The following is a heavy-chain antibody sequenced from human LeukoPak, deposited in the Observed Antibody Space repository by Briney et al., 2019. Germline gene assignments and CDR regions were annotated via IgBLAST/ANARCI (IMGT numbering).Heavy chain of an antibody. CDR3: ARASVIHAAVDY. J-gene: IGHJ4*02. Sequence: SPSETLSLTCTVSGGSISSYYWSWIRQPPGKGLEWIGYIYYSGSTNYNPSLKSRVTISVDTSKNQFSLKLSSVTAADTAVYYCARASVIHAAVDYWGQGTLVTVSS. CDR1: GGSISSYY. V-gene: IGHV4-59*01. D-gene: IGHD6-13*01. CDR2: IYYSGST.